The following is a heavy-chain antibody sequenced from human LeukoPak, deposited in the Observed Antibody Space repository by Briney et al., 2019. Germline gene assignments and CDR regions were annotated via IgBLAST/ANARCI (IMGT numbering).Heavy chain of an antibody. J-gene: IGHJ5*02. CDR1: DSAITAGGYD. CDR3: ARHEGWYDP. Sequence: RASQTRSLTCTVLDSAITAGGYDGSWIRQHPGKGLEWIGYIYYSGSTYYNPSLKSRVTISVDTSKNQFSLKLRSVTFADTVVYCCARHEGWYDPWGQGTLVTVSS. V-gene: IGHV4-31*03. CDR2: IYYSGST.